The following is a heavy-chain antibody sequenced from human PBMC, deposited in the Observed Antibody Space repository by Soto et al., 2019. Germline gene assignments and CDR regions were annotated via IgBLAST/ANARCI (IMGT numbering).Heavy chain of an antibody. D-gene: IGHD6-13*01. Sequence: GGSLRLSCAASGFTVSSNYMSWVRQAPGKGLEWVSVIYSGGSTYYADSVKGRFTISRDNSKNTLYLQMNSLRAEDTAVYYCARDRTSSSWYYYYGMDVWGQGTTVTVSS. V-gene: IGHV3-66*01. CDR2: IYSGGST. CDR3: ARDRTSSSWYYYYGMDV. CDR1: GFTVSSNY. J-gene: IGHJ6*02.